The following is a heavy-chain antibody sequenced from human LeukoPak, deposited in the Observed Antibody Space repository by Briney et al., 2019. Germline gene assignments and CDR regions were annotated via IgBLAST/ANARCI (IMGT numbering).Heavy chain of an antibody. CDR1: GFTFSNYG. CDR3: AKEGGFVEWLPVTFGYYYGMDV. CDR2: ISYDGSNK. V-gene: IGHV3-30*18. Sequence: GGSLRLSCAASGFTFSNYGMHWVRQAPGKGLEWVAVISYDGSNKYYADSVKGRFTISRDNSKNTLYLQMNSLRAEDAAVYYCAKEGGFVEWLPVTFGYYYGMDVWGQGTTVTVFS. D-gene: IGHD3-3*01. J-gene: IGHJ6*02.